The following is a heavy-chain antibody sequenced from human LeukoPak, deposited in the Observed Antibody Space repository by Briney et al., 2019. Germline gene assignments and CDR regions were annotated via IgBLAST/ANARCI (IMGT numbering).Heavy chain of an antibody. CDR2: IKEDGSAK. Sequence: GGSLRLSCAASGFTFRTSWMSWVRQAPGKGLEWVANIKEDGSAKNYVDSVKGHFTISRDNAENSLYLQMNSLRAEDTAVYYCAGDYYDTTVTPDALNIWGQGTMVTVSS. V-gene: IGHV3-7*01. D-gene: IGHD3-22*01. J-gene: IGHJ3*02. CDR3: AGDYYDTTVTPDALNI. CDR1: GFTFRTSW.